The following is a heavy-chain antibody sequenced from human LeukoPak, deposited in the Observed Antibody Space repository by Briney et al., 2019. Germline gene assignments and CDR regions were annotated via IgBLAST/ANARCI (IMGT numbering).Heavy chain of an antibody. Sequence: SETLSLICTVSGGSISSYYWSWIRQPPGKGLEWIGYIYSSGSTNYNPSLESRVTMSVDTSKNQFSLKLTSVTAADTAVYYCAGNPNYFDSRGFCSDSWGQGTLVTVSS. CDR3: AGNPNYFDSRGFCSDS. J-gene: IGHJ4*02. CDR1: GGSISSYY. CDR2: IYSSGST. V-gene: IGHV4-59*01. D-gene: IGHD3-22*01.